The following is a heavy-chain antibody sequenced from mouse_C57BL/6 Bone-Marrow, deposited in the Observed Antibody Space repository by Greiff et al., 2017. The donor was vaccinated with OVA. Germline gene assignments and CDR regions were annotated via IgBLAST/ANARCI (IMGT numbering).Heavy chain of an antibody. CDR1: GFTFSDYG. CDR3: ARINYWYFDV. Sequence: EVKLMESGGGLVKPGGSLKLSCAASGFTFSDYGMHWVRQAPEKGLEWAAYISSGSSTIYYADTVKGRFTISRDNAKNTLFLQMTSLRSEDTAMYYCARINYWYFDVWGTGTTVTVSS. CDR2: ISSGSSTI. J-gene: IGHJ1*03. V-gene: IGHV5-17*01.